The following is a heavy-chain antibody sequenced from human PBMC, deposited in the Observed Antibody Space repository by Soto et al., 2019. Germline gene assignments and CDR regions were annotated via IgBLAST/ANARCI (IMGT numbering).Heavy chain of an antibody. CDR2: IIPIFGTA. D-gene: IGHD3-3*01. V-gene: IGHV1-69*13. Sequence: ASVKVSCKASGGTFSSYAISWVRQAPGQGLEWMGGIIPIFGTANYAQKFQGRVTITADESTSTAYMELSSLRSEDTAVYYCARSSNYDFWSGYYVMLDYWRQGTLVTVSS. CDR1: GGTFSSYA. CDR3: ARSSNYDFWSGYYVMLDY. J-gene: IGHJ4*02.